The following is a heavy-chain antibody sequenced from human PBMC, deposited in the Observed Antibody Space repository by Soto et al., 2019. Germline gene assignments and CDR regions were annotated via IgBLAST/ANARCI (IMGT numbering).Heavy chain of an antibody. V-gene: IGHV1-69*12. CDR3: ARPFMPYCSGGGCYSGLDY. D-gene: IGHD2-15*01. CDR2: LIPIFGTA. J-gene: IGHJ4*02. CDR1: GGTFSNYA. Sequence: QVQLVQSGAEVKKPGSSVKVSCKASGGTFSNYAISWVRQAPGQGLEWMGGLIPIFGTANDAQKLQGRVPIPADEATSTADMELRSLRSEDTAVYYCARPFMPYCSGGGCYSGLDYWGQGTLVTVSS.